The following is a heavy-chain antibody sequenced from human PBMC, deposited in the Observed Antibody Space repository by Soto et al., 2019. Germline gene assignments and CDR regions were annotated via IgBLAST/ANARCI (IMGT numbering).Heavy chain of an antibody. CDR2: IIPIFGTA. D-gene: IGHD3-3*01. CDR3: ARLCFFGCLSAA. CDR1: GYTFTSYG. Sequence: ASVKVSCKASGYTFTSYGISWVRQAPGQGLEWIGGIIPIFGTANYAQKFQGRVTITADESTSTAYMEQSSLRSEDTAVYYCARLCFFGCLSAAWGQGTLVTVCS. V-gene: IGHV1-69*13. J-gene: IGHJ5*02.